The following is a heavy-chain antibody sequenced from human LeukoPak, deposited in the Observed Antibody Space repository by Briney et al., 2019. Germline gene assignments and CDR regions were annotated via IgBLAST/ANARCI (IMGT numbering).Heavy chain of an antibody. V-gene: IGHV3-7*01. CDR2: IKQDGSEK. CDR3: ARDQYYYDSSGYYYNQVLYYFDY. D-gene: IGHD3-22*01. J-gene: IGHJ4*02. CDR1: GFTFSSYW. Sequence: PGGSLRLSCAASGFTFSSYWMSWVRQAPGKGLEWVANIKQDGSEKYYVDSVKGRFTISRDNAKNSLYLQMNSLRAEDTAVYYCARDQYYYDSSGYYYNQVLYYFDYWGQGTLVTVSS.